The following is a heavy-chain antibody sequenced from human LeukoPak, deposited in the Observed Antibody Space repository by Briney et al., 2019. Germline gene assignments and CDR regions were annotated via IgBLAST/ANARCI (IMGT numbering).Heavy chain of an antibody. D-gene: IGHD3/OR15-3a*01. CDR2: INPNSGGT. V-gene: IGHV1-2*02. CDR1: GGTFSSYA. Sequence: ASVKVSCKASGGTFSSYAISWVRQAPGQGLEWMGWINPNSGGTNYAQKFQGRVTMTRDTSISTAYMELSRLRSDDTAVYYCARVPPGLSYFDYWGQGTLVTVSS. J-gene: IGHJ4*02. CDR3: ARVPPGLSYFDY.